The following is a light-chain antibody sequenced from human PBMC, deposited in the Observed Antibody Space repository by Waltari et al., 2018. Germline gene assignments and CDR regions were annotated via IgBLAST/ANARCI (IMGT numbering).Light chain of an antibody. J-gene: IGLJ2*01. CDR2: RNN. CDR3: AAWDDSLSGPV. V-gene: IGLV1-47*01. CDR1: RSNIGSNY. Sequence: QSVLTQPPSASGTPGQRVTISCSGSRSNIGSNYVSWYQQLPGTAPKPLIYRNNQRPSGVPDRFSGSKSGTSASLAISGLRSEDEADYYCAAWDDSLSGPVFGGGTKLTVL.